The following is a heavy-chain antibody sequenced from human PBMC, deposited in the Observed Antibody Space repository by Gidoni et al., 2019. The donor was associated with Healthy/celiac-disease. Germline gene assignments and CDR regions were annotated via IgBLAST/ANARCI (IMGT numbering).Heavy chain of an antibody. CDR2: IYWDDDK. CDR1: GFSLSTSGVG. V-gene: IGHV2-5*02. Sequence: QITLKESGTTLVKPTQTLTLTCTFSGFSLSTSGVGVGWIRQPPGKALEWLTLIYWDDDKRYSPSLKSRLTITKDTSKNQVVLTMTNMDPVDTATYYCAHTPDYGDFLRCAFDIWGQGTMVTVSS. J-gene: IGHJ3*02. CDR3: AHTPDYGDFLRCAFDI. D-gene: IGHD4-17*01.